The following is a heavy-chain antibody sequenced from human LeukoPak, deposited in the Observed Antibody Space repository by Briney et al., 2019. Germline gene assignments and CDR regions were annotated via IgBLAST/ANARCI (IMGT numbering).Heavy chain of an antibody. CDR3: ARVGNPVKLRYFDWLLKREGYYFDY. D-gene: IGHD3-9*01. V-gene: IGHV1-8*01. J-gene: IGHJ4*02. CDR2: MNPNSGNT. CDR1: GYTFTSYD. Sequence: GASVKVSCKASGYTFTSYDINWVRQATGQGLEWMGWMNPNSGNTGYAQKFQGRVTMTRNTSISTAYMELSSLRSEDTAVYYCARVGNPVKLRYFDWLLKREGYYFDYWGQGTLVTVSS.